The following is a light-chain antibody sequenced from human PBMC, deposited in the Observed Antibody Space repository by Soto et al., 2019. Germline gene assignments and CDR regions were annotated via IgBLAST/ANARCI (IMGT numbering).Light chain of an antibody. J-gene: IGLJ2*01. CDR3: QAWDSSTVV. V-gene: IGLV3-1*01. CDR1: KLGNKY. CDR2: QDT. Sequence: SYELTQPVSVSVSPGQTASITCSGDKLGNKYACWYQQKPGQSPVLVMYQDTKRPSGIPERFSGSNSGNTATLTISGTQAMDEADYYCQAWDSSTVVFGGGTKLTVL.